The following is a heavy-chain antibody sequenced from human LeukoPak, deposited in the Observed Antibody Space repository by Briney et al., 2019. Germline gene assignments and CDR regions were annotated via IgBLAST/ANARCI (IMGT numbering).Heavy chain of an antibody. CDR2: IYPVDSDT. V-gene: IGHV5-51*01. CDR1: GYSFTNYW. Sequence: GESLKISCKGSGYSFTNYWIGWVRQMPGIGLEWMGIIYPVDSDTRYSPSFQGQVTISADKSISTAYLQWSSLKASDTAIYYCARHKLYNWFDPWGQGTLVTVSS. CDR3: ARHKLYNWFDP. J-gene: IGHJ5*02.